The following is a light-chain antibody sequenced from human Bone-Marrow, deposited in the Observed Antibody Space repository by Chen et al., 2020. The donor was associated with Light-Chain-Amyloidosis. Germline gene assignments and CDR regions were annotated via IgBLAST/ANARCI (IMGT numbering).Light chain of an antibody. CDR1: NIGTKG. V-gene: IGLV3-21*03. CDR3: QVGDSGKGRSFVV. J-gene: IGLJ2*01. Sequence: SYVLTQPPSVSVAPGKTATITCGGDNIGTKGVHWYQQKPGQAPVLVVYGETDRPSGIPDRFSGSKSGDTAALSISRVEAGDEAEYYWQVGDSGKGRSFVVFGGGTRLTVL. CDR2: GET.